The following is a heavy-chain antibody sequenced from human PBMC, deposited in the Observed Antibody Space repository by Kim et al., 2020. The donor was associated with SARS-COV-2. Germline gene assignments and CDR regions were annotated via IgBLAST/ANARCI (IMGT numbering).Heavy chain of an antibody. CDR3: ARGEGDV. CDR1: GFTFSNYS. Sequence: GGSLRLSCAASGFTFSNYSMNWVRQAPGKGLEWVSSIGSSSSYIYYADSVKGRFTISRDNAKNSVFLQMNSLRAEDTAVYYCARGEGDVWGQGTTVTVSS. D-gene: IGHD1-26*01. J-gene: IGHJ6*02. V-gene: IGHV3-21*01. CDR2: IGSSSSYI.